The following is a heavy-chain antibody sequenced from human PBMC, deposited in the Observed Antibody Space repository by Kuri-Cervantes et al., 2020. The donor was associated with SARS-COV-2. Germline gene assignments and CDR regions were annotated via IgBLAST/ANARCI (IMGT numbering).Heavy chain of an antibody. D-gene: IGHD3-10*01. V-gene: IGHV3-48*03. CDR3: AKDDGRNYGSGSYSIFDY. J-gene: IGHJ4*02. Sequence: GESLKISCAASGFTFSSYEMNWVRQAPGKGLEWVSYIDSSGTSTHYADSVKGRFTLSRDNAKSMLFLQMNSLRAEDTALYYCAKDDGRNYGSGSYSIFDYWGQGTLVTVSS. CDR1: GFTFSSYE. CDR2: IDSSGTST.